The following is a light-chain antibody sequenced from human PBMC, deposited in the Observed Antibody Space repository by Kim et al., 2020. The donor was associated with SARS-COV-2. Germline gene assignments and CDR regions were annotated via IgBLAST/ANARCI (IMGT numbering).Light chain of an antibody. J-gene: IGKJ1*01. CDR3: LQYSNYPWT. V-gene: IGKV1-5*03. CDR2: KAS. Sequence: ASGGDIFTIPFRASQTINSWLAWYQQKPGKAPKVLIYKASTLESGVPSRFSGSESGTEFTLTISSLQPDDFATYYCLQYSNYPWTFGRGTKVDIK. CDR1: QTINSW.